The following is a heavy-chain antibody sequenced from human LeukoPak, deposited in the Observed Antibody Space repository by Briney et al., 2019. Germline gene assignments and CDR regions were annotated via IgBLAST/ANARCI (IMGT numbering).Heavy chain of an antibody. CDR3: ARVYSNSFDY. J-gene: IGHJ4*02. V-gene: IGHV4-30-2*01. CDR2: IYHSGST. D-gene: IGHD4-11*01. CDR1: AGSISSGGYS. Sequence: MSSQTLSLTCAVSAGSISSGGYSWSWIRQPPGKGLEWIGYIYHSGSTYYNPSLKSRVTISVDRSKNQFSLKLSSVTAADTAVYYCARVYSNSFDYWGQGTLVTVSS.